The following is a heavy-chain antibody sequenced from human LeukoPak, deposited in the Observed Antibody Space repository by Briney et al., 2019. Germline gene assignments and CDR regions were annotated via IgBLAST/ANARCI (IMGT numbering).Heavy chain of an antibody. J-gene: IGHJ4*02. CDR3: AKDIYSSSWYYFDY. Sequence: GGSLRLSCAASGFTFDDYAMHWVRQAPGKGLEWVSGISWNSGSIGYADSVKGRFTISRDNAKNSLYLQMNSLRAEDTALYYCAKDIYSSSWYYFDYWGQGTLVTVSS. CDR2: ISWNSGSI. D-gene: IGHD6-13*01. V-gene: IGHV3-9*01. CDR1: GFTFDDYA.